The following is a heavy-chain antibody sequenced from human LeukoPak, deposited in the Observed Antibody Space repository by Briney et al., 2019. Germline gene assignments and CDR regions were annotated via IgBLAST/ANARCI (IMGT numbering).Heavy chain of an antibody. Sequence: PGGSLRLSCAASGFTFSNYWMSWVRQAPGKGLEWVANIDQDGSVKYYLDSVKGRFTISRDNAKNSLSLQRSNLRAEDTAVYYCARDPAKVFTAVNCGQGTPFTVSS. V-gene: IGHV3-7*01. CDR2: IDQDGSVK. CDR3: ARDPAKVFTAVN. CDR1: GFTFSNYW. D-gene: IGHD2-2*01. J-gene: IGHJ4*02.